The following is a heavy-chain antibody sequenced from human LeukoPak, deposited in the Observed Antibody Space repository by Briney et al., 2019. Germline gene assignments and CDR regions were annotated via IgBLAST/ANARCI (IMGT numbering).Heavy chain of an antibody. D-gene: IGHD1-20*01. CDR1: GFTFSSYA. J-gene: IGHJ4*02. CDR3: AKEGYVTGTHFDY. CDR2: ISGSGGST. V-gene: IGHV3-23*01. Sequence: PGGSLRLSCAASGFTFSSYAMSWVRQAPGKGLEWVSTISGSGGSTYYADSVKGRFTISRDNSKNTLYLQTNSLRAEDTAVYYCAKEGYVTGTHFDYWGQGTLVTVSS.